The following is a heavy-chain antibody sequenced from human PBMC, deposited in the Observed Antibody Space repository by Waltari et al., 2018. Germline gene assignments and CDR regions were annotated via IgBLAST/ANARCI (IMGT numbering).Heavy chain of an antibody. J-gene: IGHJ1*01. CDR3: ARSGYSSGWLADPEYFQH. CDR1: GFTFSSYS. CDR2: ISSSSSYI. Sequence: EVQLVESGGGLVKPGGSLRLSCAASGFTFSSYSMNWVRQAPGQGLEWVSSISSSSSYIYYADSVKGRFTISRDNAKNSLYLQMNSLRAEDTAVYYCARSGYSSGWLADPEYFQHWGQGTLVTVSS. D-gene: IGHD6-19*01. V-gene: IGHV3-21*01.